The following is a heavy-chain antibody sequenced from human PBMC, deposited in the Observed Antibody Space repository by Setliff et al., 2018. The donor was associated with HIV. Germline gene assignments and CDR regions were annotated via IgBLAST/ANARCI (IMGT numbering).Heavy chain of an antibody. CDR1: GGSISSYY. D-gene: IGHD3-22*01. V-gene: IGHV4-59*08. J-gene: IGHJ4*02. Sequence: SETLSLTCTVSGGSISSYYWSWIRQPPGKGLEWIGYIYYSGSTNYNPSLKSRVTISVDTSNSHFSLKLASVTAADTAVYYCARHYYTDPFDYWGQGTLVTVSS. CDR2: IYYSGST. CDR3: ARHYYTDPFDY.